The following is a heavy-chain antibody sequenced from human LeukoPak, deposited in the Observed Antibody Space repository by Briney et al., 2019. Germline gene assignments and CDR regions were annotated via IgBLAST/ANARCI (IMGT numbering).Heavy chain of an antibody. D-gene: IGHD3-3*01. CDR3: ARLGPGYYDFWSGYIDWFDP. Sequence: PSETLSLTCAVSGGSISSGGYSWSWIRQPPGKGLEWIGYIYYSGSTNYNPSLKSRVTISVDTSKNQFSLKLSSVTAADTAVYYCARLGPGYYDFWSGYIDWFDPWGQGTLVTVSS. CDR1: GGSISSGGYS. J-gene: IGHJ5*02. CDR2: IYYSGST. V-gene: IGHV4-61*08.